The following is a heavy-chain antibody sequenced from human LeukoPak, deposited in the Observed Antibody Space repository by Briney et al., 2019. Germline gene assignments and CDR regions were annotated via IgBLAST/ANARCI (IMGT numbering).Heavy chain of an antibody. Sequence: SETLSLTCTVSGGSISSGGYYWSWIRQHPGKGLEWIGYIYYSGSTYYNPSLKSRVTISVDTSKNQFSLKLSSVTAADTAVYYCARLGADYGDYSGSNYFYGMDVWGQGTTVTVSS. J-gene: IGHJ6*02. CDR3: ARLGADYGDYSGSNYFYGMDV. CDR1: GGSISSGGYY. V-gene: IGHV4-31*03. CDR2: IYYSGST. D-gene: IGHD4-17*01.